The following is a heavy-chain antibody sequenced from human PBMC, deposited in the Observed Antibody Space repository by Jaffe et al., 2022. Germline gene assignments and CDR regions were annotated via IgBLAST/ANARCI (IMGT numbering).Heavy chain of an antibody. CDR1: GGSFSGYY. CDR3: ARGRFYSGSYYGRFRASDESYYFDY. Sequence: QVQLQQWGAGLLKPSETLSLTCAVYGGSFSGYYWSWIRQPPGKGLEWIGEINHSGSTNYNPSLKSRVTISVDTSKNQFSLKLSSVTAADTAVYYCARGRFYSGSYYGRFRASDESYYFDYWGQGTLVTVSS. D-gene: IGHD1-26*01. V-gene: IGHV4-34*01. J-gene: IGHJ4*02. CDR2: INHSGST.